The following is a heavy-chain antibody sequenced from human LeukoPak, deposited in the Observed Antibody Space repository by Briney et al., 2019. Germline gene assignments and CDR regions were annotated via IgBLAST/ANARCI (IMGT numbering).Heavy chain of an antibody. CDR3: ATGAAVVDY. Sequence: GGSLRLSCVASGFTFSSYAMTWVRQAPGKGLEWVSGISGSGGNTYYADSVKGRFTISRDNSKNTLHVQMNSLRVEDTAIYYCATGAAVVDYWGQGTLVTVSS. J-gene: IGHJ4*02. CDR2: ISGSGGNT. D-gene: IGHD4-23*01. V-gene: IGHV3-23*01. CDR1: GFTFSSYA.